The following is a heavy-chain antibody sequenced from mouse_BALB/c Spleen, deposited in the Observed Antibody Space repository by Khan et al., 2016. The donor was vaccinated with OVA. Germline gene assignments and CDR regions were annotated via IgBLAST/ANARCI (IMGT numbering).Heavy chain of an antibody. CDR1: GFNIKDTY. J-gene: IGHJ3*01. V-gene: IGHV14-3*02. Sequence: EVQLQESGADLVKPGASVKLSCTVSGFNIKDTYIHWVKQRPEQGLEWIGKIDPANGNTKYDPKFQGKATITADTSSNTAYLHLSSLTSEDTAVYYCTSRFSWCAYWGQGTLVTVSA. CDR3: TSRFSWCAY. CDR2: IDPANGNT.